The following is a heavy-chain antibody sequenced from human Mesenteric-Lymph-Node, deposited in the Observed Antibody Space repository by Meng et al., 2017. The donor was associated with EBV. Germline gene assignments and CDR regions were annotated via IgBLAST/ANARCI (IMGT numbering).Heavy chain of an antibody. CDR2: INHSGST. CDR1: GGSFSGYY. Sequence: QVPLQAWGAGLVKPSETLSLTGAVYGGSFSGYYWSWLRQPPGKGLEWIGEINHSGSTNYNPPLKSRVTISVDTSKNQFSLKLSSVTAADTAVYYCARGEKGPIDYWGQGTLVTVSS. CDR3: ARGEKGPIDY. V-gene: IGHV4-34*01. J-gene: IGHJ4*02.